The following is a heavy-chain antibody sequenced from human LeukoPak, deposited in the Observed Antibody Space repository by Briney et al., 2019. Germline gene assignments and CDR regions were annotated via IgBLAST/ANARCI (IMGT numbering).Heavy chain of an antibody. CDR2: ISSSSSAI. J-gene: IGHJ4*02. CDR1: GYTFSTHG. Sequence: PGGSLRLSCAASGYTFSTHGMNWVSQAPGRGLEWVSYISSSSSAIHYADSVKGRFTISRDNAKNSLYLQMNSLRAEDTAVYYCARDLGVVRGAITPVYWGQGTLVTVSS. V-gene: IGHV3-48*01. CDR3: ARDLGVVRGAITPVY. D-gene: IGHD3-10*01.